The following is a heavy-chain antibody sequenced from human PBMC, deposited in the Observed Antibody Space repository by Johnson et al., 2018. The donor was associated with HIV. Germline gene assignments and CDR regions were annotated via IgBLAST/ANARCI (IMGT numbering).Heavy chain of an antibody. J-gene: IGHJ3*02. V-gene: IGHV3-43D*03. D-gene: IGHD4-17*01. CDR1: GFTFDDYA. CDR2: LSWDGGST. CDR3: ARDGTFGYGDYVGRAFDI. Sequence: VQLVESGGVVVQPGGSLRLSCAASGFTFDDYAMHWVRQAPGQGLEWVSLLSWDGGSTYSADSVKGRFPFARDNSKNSLYLQMNSLRAEDTAVYYCARDGTFGYGDYVGRAFDIWGQDTTVTVSS.